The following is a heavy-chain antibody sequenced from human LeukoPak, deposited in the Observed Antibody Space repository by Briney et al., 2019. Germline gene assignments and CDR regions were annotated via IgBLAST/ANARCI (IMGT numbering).Heavy chain of an antibody. CDR3: ARTTEGYAGGPGYSYYYYMDV. CDR1: GGSISSYY. J-gene: IGHJ6*03. CDR2: IHYSGST. V-gene: IGHV4-59*01. Sequence: NTSETLSLTCTVSGGSISSYYWSWIRQPPGKGLEWIGYIHYSGSTHYNPSLKSRVTISVDTSKNQVPLKLRSVTAADTAVYYCARTTEGYAGGPGYSYYYYMDVWGKGTTVTISS. D-gene: IGHD5-12*01.